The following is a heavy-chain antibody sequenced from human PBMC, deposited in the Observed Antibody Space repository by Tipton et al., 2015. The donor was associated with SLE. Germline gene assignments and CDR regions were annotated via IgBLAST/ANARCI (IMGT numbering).Heavy chain of an antibody. CDR3: ARDLIGPMDV. Sequence: GSLRLSCVASGFTFSGSEMNWVRLAPGKGLEWVSFISSRGDTIYYADSVKGRFTISRDNSENSLYLQMNSLRAEDTALYYCARDLIGPMDVWGKGTTVTVSS. CDR1: GFTFSGSE. D-gene: IGHD3-16*02. V-gene: IGHV3-48*03. J-gene: IGHJ6*03. CDR2: ISSRGDTI.